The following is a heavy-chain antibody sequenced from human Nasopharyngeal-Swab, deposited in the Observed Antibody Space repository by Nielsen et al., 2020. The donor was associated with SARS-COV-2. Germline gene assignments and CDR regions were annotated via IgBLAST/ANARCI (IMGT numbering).Heavy chain of an antibody. V-gene: IGHV3-72*01. CDR1: GFTFSSYS. Sequence: GGSLRLSCAASGFTFSSYSMDWVRQAPGKGLEWVGRTRNKVNSYSTVYAASVRGRFTISRDDSSTSVYLQMTSLKSEDTAVYYCARGFRGFSDWGQGTLVTVSS. CDR3: ARGFRGFSD. CDR2: TRNKVNSYST. D-gene: IGHD3-3*01. J-gene: IGHJ4*02.